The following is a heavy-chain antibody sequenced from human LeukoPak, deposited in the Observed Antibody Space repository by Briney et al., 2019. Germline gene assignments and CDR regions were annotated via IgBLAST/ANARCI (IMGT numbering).Heavy chain of an antibody. CDR3: ARDPAGHGRYFDY. CDR2: IHTSGTT. J-gene: IGHJ4*02. D-gene: IGHD1-14*01. Sequence: SETLSLTCTVSGGSINGYFCTWLRQSAGAGLECIGRIHTSGTTYCNPSFKSRVSMSVDTSNNKFSLRLNSVSAADTAVYYCARDPAGHGRYFDYWGQGALVTVSS. CDR1: GGSINGYF. V-gene: IGHV4-4*07.